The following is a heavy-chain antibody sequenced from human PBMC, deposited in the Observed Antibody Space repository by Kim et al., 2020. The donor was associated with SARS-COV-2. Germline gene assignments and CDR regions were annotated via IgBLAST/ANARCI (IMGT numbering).Heavy chain of an antibody. J-gene: IGHJ5*02. V-gene: IGHV1-46*01. Sequence: YAQKFQGRVTMTRDTSTSTVYMELSSLRSEDTAVYYCARDLGGDSNWFDPWGQGTLVTVSS. CDR3: ARDLGGDSNWFDP. D-gene: IGHD2-21*02.